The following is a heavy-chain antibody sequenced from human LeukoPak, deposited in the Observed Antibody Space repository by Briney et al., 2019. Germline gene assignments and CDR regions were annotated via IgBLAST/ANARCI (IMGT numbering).Heavy chain of an antibody. CDR2: IYTSGST. CDR3: ARASTMVRGYYYYYMDV. CDR1: GGSISSYY. J-gene: IGHJ6*03. Sequence: SETLSLTCTVSGGSISSYYWSWIRQPAGKGLEWIGRIYTSGSTNYNPSLKSRVTMSVDTSKNQFSLKLSSVTAADTAVYYCARASTMVRGYYYYYMDVWGKGTTVTISS. D-gene: IGHD3-10*01. V-gene: IGHV4-4*07.